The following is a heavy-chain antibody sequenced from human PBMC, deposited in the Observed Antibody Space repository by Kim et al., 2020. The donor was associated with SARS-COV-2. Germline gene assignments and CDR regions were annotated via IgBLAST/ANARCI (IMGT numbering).Heavy chain of an antibody. D-gene: IGHD3-3*01. CDR2: IYYSDNT. Sequence: SETLSLTCTVSGSISSYYWSWIRQPPGKGLEWIGYIYYSDNTNYNPSLKSRVTISVDTSKNQFSLKLTSVTAADTAVYFCARGGVNWTFDYWGQGILVTV. CDR1: GSISSYY. J-gene: IGHJ4*02. CDR3: ARGGVNWTFDY. V-gene: IGHV4-59*13.